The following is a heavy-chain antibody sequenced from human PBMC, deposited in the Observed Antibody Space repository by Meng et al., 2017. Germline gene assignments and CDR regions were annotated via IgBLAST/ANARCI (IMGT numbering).Heavy chain of an antibody. J-gene: IGHJ5*02. CDR2: INTNTGNP. Sequence: QVQLLQCGDEVKKPWASEKVSCKASGYTFTSYAMNSVRQAPGQGLEWMRWINTNTGNPTYAQGFTGRFVFSLDTSVSTAYLQISSLKAEDTAVYYCARLVAGTFGQLFDPWGQGTLVTVSS. D-gene: IGHD2-15*01. V-gene: IGHV7-4-1*02. CDR3: ARLVAGTFGQLFDP. CDR1: GYTFTSYA.